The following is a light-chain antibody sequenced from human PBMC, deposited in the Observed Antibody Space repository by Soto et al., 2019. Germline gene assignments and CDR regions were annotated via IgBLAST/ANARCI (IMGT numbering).Light chain of an antibody. Sequence: EIVLTQSPATLSASVGDRVTITCRASQSINNYLSWYQQKPGKAPNLLIFGASTLQSGVPSRFSGSGSGTDFTLTISSLQPEDFATYYCLQSYRTPLTFGGGTKVEIK. CDR2: GAS. CDR3: LQSYRTPLT. J-gene: IGKJ4*01. CDR1: QSINNY. V-gene: IGKV1-39*01.